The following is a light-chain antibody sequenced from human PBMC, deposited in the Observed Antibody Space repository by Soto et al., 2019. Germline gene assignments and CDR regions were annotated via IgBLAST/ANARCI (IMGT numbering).Light chain of an antibody. CDR2: GAS. Sequence: EIVMTQSPATLSVSPGETATLYCRASQSVSNTLAWYQQQPGQAPRLLIYGASTRATGIPARFSGSGSGTEFTLTISSLQSEDFAGYYCQQYNNWPPMYTFDKGTKLQIK. V-gene: IGKV3-15*01. CDR3: QQYNNWPPMYT. CDR1: QSVSNT. J-gene: IGKJ2*01.